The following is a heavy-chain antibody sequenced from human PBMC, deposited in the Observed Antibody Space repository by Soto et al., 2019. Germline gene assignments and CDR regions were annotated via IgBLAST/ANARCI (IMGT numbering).Heavy chain of an antibody. Sequence: QVQLVESGGGVVQPERSLRLSCAASGFTFSRQAMHWVRQAPGRGLEWVAVIWYHGVDKYYADSVKGRFTISRDNSKNTVYLQMNSLRAEDTAVYYCATGFLGLCTCCNCPLDSWGQGSLVTVSS. V-gene: IGHV3-33*01. CDR1: GFTFSRQA. J-gene: IGHJ4*02. CDR2: IWYHGVDK. D-gene: IGHD2-15*01. CDR3: ATGFLGLCTCCNCPLDS.